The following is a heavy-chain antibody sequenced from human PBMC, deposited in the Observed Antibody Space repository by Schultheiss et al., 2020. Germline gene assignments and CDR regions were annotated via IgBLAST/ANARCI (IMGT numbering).Heavy chain of an antibody. V-gene: IGHV1-58*02. J-gene: IGHJ3*02. CDR2: IVVANSDT. Sequence: YVKVSCKASGITVTTSSMQWVRQARGQRLEWLGWIVVANSDTRYAEQFQERVTLTWDMTTSTAYMELSGLRSEDTAVYYCAADLTWLLREQRRSFDIWGQGTMVTVSS. D-gene: IGHD1/OR15-1a*01. CDR1: GITVTTSS. CDR3: AADLTWLLREQRRSFDI.